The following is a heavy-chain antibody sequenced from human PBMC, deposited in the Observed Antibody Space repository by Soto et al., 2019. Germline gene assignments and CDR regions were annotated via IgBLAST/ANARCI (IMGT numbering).Heavy chain of an antibody. CDR1: GGTFSSYA. V-gene: IGHV1-69*01. J-gene: IGHJ3*02. CDR2: IIPIFGTA. D-gene: IGHD2-21*02. Sequence: QVQLVQSGAEVKKPGSSVKVSCKASGGTFSSYAISWVRQAPEQGLEWMGGIIPIFGTANYAQKFQGRVTITADESTSTAYMELSSLRSEDTAVYYCARDVPPYCGGDCNDAFDIWGQGTMVTVSS. CDR3: ARDVPPYCGGDCNDAFDI.